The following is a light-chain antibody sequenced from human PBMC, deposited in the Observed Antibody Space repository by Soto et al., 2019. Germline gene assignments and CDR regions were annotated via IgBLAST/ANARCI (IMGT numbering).Light chain of an antibody. CDR3: QQYYNWPPLT. Sequence: EIVLTQSPGTLSLSPGERATLSCRASQSVSNNYLAWYQQKPGQAPRLLIYDASTRVTGIPARFSGSGSGTYFTLTISSLQSEDFALYYCQQYYNWPPLTFGQGTKVDI. J-gene: IGKJ1*01. CDR2: DAS. CDR1: QSVSNN. V-gene: IGKV3-15*01.